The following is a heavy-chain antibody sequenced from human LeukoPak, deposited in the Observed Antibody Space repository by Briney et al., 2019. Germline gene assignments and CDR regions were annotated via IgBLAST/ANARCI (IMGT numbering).Heavy chain of an antibody. V-gene: IGHV3-23*01. Sequence: GGSLRLSCAASGFIFGSNDMSWVRQAPGKGLEWVSHISGSGGSTYYRESVKGRFTISRDNSNNTLYLQMNSLRAEDMAVYYCAKRGGGAFDYWGQGTLVTVSS. D-gene: IGHD4-23*01. CDR3: AKRGGGAFDY. CDR2: ISGSGGST. CDR1: GFIFGSND. J-gene: IGHJ4*02.